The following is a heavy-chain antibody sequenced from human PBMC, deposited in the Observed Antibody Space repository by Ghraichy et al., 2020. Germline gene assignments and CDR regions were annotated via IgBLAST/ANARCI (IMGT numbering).Heavy chain of an antibody. D-gene: IGHD3-22*01. CDR3: AGNYYDSSPVRG. CDR1: GFTFSTYA. Sequence: GESLNISCAASGFTFSTYAMHWVRQAPGKGLEWVTVISYDGSKKYYADFVEGRFTISRDNSRNTLYLQMNSLRAEDTAVYYCAGNYYDSSPVRGWGQGTLVTVSS. J-gene: IGHJ4*02. V-gene: IGHV3-30*04. CDR2: ISYDGSKK.